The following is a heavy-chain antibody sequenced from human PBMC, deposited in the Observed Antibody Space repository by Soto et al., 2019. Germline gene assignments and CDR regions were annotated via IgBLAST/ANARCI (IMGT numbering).Heavy chain of an antibody. CDR3: ARARRTESHYDSSGYTAEYFQY. CDR2: ISSSSSYT. J-gene: IGHJ1*01. V-gene: IGHV3-11*05. CDR1: GFTFSDYY. Sequence: QVPLVESGGGLVKPGGSLRLSCAASGFTFSDYYMSWIRQAPGKGLEWVSYISSSSSYTNYADSVKGRFTISRDNAKNXXDXEMXSLRAEDTAVYYCARARRTESHYDSSGYTAEYFQYWGQGTLVTVSS. D-gene: IGHD3-22*01.